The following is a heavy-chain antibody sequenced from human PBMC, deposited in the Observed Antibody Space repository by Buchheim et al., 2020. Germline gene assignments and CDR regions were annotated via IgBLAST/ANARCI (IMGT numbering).Heavy chain of an antibody. V-gene: IGHV3-23*01. Sequence: EVQLLESGGGLVQPGGSLRLSCAASGFTFSSYAMSWVRQAPGKGLEWVSAISGSGGSTYYADSVKGRFTISRDNSKNTPYLQMNSLRAEDTAVYYCAKQAGYDSSGYYHVWFDYWGQGTL. CDR1: GFTFSSYA. J-gene: IGHJ4*02. D-gene: IGHD3-22*01. CDR3: AKQAGYDSSGYYHVWFDY. CDR2: ISGSGGST.